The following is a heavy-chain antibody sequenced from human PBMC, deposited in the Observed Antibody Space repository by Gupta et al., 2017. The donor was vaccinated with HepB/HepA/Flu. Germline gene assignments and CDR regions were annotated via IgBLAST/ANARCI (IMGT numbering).Heavy chain of an antibody. J-gene: IGHJ6*02. Sequence: EVKLVESGGGLVQPGGSLRLSCEASGYTFSNYEMDWVRQAPGKGLEWISYMGISAIGDNAKYADSVKGRFTISRDDSKNSLYLQMNSLRAEDTAIYYCARHARFGNDGLDVWGQGTTVTVSS. V-gene: IGHV3-48*03. CDR1: GYTFSNYE. CDR2: ISAIGDNA. CDR3: ARHARFGNDGLDV. D-gene: IGHD1-14*01.